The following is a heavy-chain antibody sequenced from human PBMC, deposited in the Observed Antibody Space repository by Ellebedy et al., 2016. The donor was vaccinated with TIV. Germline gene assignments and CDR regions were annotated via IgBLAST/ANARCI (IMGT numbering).Heavy chain of an antibody. CDR3: ARDMVQGMVAKYLWFDS. J-gene: IGHJ5*01. Sequence: ASVKVSCKASGYTLRDYGMSWVRQAPGQGLEWVGWISAYTGDTEYAQNFQGRVTMTTEPSASIAYMELRSLRSDDTAIYYCARDMVQGMVAKYLWFDSWGQGTQVTVSS. D-gene: IGHD2-8*01. V-gene: IGHV1-18*01. CDR1: GYTLRDYG. CDR2: ISAYTGDT.